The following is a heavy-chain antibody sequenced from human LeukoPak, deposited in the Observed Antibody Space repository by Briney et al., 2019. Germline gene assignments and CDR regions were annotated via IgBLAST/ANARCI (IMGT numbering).Heavy chain of an antibody. CDR1: GFTFSSYS. CDR3: ARLHLTYYYDSSYFDY. CDR2: ISSSSSTI. V-gene: IGHV3-48*02. J-gene: IGHJ4*02. Sequence: GGSLRLSCAASGFTFSSYSMNWVRQAPGKGLEWVSCISSSSSTIYYADSVKGRFTISRDNAKNSLYLQMNSLRDEDTAVYYCARLHLTYYYDSSYFDYWGQGTLVTVSS. D-gene: IGHD3-22*01.